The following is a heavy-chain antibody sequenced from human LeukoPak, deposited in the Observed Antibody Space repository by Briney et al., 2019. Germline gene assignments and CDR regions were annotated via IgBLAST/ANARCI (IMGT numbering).Heavy chain of an antibody. D-gene: IGHD3-9*01. CDR1: GGSFSGYY. J-gene: IGHJ6*03. CDR2: INHSGST. Sequence: SETLSLTCAVYGGSFSGYYWSWLRQPPGKGLEWIGEINHSGSTNYNPSLKSRVTISVDTSKNQFSLKLSSVTAADTAVYYCARRPLSYYDILTGYYRYYYYMDVWGKGTTVTISS. V-gene: IGHV4-34*01. CDR3: ARRPLSYYDILTGYYRYYYYMDV.